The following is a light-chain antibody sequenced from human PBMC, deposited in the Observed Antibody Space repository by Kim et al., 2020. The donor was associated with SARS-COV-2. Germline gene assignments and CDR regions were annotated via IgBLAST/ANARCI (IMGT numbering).Light chain of an antibody. J-gene: IGKJ5*01. CDR2: DAS. V-gene: IGKV3-11*01. Sequence: EIVLTQSPATLSLSPGERATLSCRASESVSSYLAWYQQKPGQAPRLLIYDASNRATDIPARFRGSGSGTDFTLTISSLEPEDFAIYYWQQRSSWPPFGRGTRLEIK. CDR1: ESVSSY. CDR3: QQRSSWPP.